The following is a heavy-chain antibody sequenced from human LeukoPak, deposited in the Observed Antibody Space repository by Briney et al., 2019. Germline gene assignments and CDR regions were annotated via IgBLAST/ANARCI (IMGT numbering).Heavy chain of an antibody. J-gene: IGHJ4*02. CDR2: INPSGGST. V-gene: IGHV1-46*01. Sequence: VASVKVSCKASGYTFTSYYIHWVRQAPGQGLEWMGIINPSGGSTNYAQDFQGRVTMTRDTSTSTVYMELSSLRSEDTAVYCCARRELAGSTAYFDYWGQGTLVTVSS. CDR1: GYTFTSYY. D-gene: IGHD1-26*01. CDR3: ARRELAGSTAYFDY.